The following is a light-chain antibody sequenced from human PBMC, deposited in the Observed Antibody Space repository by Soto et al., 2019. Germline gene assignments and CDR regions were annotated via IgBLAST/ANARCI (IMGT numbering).Light chain of an antibody. CDR2: AAS. CDR3: LPHSTYPLT. J-gene: IGKJ1*01. V-gene: IGKV1-17*01. Sequence: DIQMTQFPSSLSASVGDRVTITCRASQGIRNDLAWYQQKPGKAPKRLIYAASSLQSVVPSRFSGSGSVTEFTPAISSLQPEAFPTFYCLPHSTYPLTFGQGTTVEIK. CDR1: QGIRND.